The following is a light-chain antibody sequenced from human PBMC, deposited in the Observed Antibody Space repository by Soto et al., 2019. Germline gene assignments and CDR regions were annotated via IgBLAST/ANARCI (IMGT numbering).Light chain of an antibody. CDR3: SSYTSSSARLVV. Sequence: QSVLTQPASVSGSPGQSITISCIGTSSDVGGYNYVSWYQQHPGKAPKLMIYDVSYRPSGVSNRFSGSKSGNTASLTISGLQAEDEADYYCSSYTSSSARLVVFGGGTKLTVL. CDR2: DVS. J-gene: IGLJ2*01. V-gene: IGLV2-14*01. CDR1: SSDVGGYNY.